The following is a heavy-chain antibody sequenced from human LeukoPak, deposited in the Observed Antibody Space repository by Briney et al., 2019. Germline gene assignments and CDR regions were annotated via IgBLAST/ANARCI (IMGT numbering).Heavy chain of an antibody. CDR1: GFTFSSYG. Sequence: PGGSLRLSCAASGFTFSSYGMHWVRQAPGKGLEWVSYISSSGSTIYYADSVKGRFTISRDNAKNSLYLQMNSLRAEDTAVYYCARGIPGYSSSWYRGAYISGNWFDPWGQGTLVTVSS. J-gene: IGHJ5*02. CDR2: ISSSGSTI. D-gene: IGHD6-13*01. CDR3: ARGIPGYSSSWYRGAYISGNWFDP. V-gene: IGHV3-48*04.